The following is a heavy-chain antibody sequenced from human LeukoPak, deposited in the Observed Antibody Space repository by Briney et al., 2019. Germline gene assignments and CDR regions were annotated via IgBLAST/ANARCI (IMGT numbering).Heavy chain of an antibody. V-gene: IGHV1-18*01. CDR2: ISAYNGNT. CDR1: GYTFTSYG. Sequence: ASVKVSCKASGYTFTSYGISWVRQAPGRGLEWMGCISAYNGNTNYAQKLQGRVTMTTDTSTSTAYMELRSLRSDDTAVYYCARDLTVLVRGVMAWFDPWGQGTLVTVSS. J-gene: IGHJ5*02. CDR3: ARDLTVLVRGVMAWFDP. D-gene: IGHD3-10*01.